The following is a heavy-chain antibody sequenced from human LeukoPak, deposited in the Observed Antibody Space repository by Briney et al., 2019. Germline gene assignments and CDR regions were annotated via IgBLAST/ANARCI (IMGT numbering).Heavy chain of an antibody. J-gene: IGHJ4*02. CDR2: ISPSGTVI. CDR3: ARDYNC. V-gene: IGHV3-11*01. D-gene: IGHD3-10*01. Sequence: GGSLRLSCSASGFTFTDYYMSWISQAPGKWLEWVSYISPSGTVIYYGDSVKGPFTITRDNAKKTLYLQMNSLRAEDTAVYYCARDYNCWGQGTLVTVSS. CDR1: GFTFTDYY.